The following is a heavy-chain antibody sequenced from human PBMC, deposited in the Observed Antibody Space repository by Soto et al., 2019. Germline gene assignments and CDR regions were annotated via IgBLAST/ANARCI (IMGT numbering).Heavy chain of an antibody. CDR3: ARVPGDAFDI. CDR1: GFTFSSYS. D-gene: IGHD7-27*01. J-gene: IGHJ3*02. V-gene: IGHV3-21*01. CDR2: ISSSSSYI. Sequence: GGSLRLSCAASGFTFSSYSMNWVRQAPGKGLEWVSSISSSSSYIYYADSVKGRFTISRDNAKNSLYLQMNSLRAEDKAVYYCARVPGDAFDIWAQGTMVTVSS.